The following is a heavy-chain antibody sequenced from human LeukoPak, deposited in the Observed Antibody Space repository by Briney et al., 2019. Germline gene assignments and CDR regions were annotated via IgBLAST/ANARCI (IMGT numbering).Heavy chain of an antibody. CDR2: IKQDGSEK. V-gene: IGHV3-7*01. J-gene: IGHJ4*02. Sequence: PGGSLRLSCAASGFTFSSYWMSWVRQAPGKGLEWVANIKQDGSEKYYVDSVKGRFTISRDNAKNSLYLQMNSLRAEDTAVYYCARSRTDYDFWSGYGDFDYWGQGTLVTVSS. CDR1: GFTFSSYW. D-gene: IGHD3-3*01. CDR3: ARSRTDYDFWSGYGDFDY.